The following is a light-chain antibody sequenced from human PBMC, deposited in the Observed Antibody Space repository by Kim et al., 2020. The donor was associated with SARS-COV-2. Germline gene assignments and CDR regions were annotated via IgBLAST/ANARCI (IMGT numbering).Light chain of an antibody. Sequence: ASVGDRVTITCLASQGISNYLAWYQQKPGKVPKLLIYAASTLQSGVPSRFSGSGSGTDFTLIIRSLQPEDVATYYCQKYNSAPLTFGGGTKVDIK. V-gene: IGKV1-27*01. J-gene: IGKJ4*01. CDR2: AAS. CDR3: QKYNSAPLT. CDR1: QGISNY.